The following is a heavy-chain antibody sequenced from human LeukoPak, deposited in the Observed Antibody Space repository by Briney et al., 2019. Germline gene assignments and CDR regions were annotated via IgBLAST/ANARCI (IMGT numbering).Heavy chain of an antibody. CDR1: GGTFSSYA. Sequence: SVKVSCKASGGTFSSYAISWVRQAPGQGLEWMGRIIPIFGTANYAQKFQGRVTITTDESTSTAYMELSSLRSEDTAVYYCARGGYYYDSSGYYSPDYWGQGTLVTVSS. V-gene: IGHV1-69*05. CDR2: IIPIFGTA. D-gene: IGHD3-22*01. CDR3: ARGGYYYDSSGYYSPDY. J-gene: IGHJ4*02.